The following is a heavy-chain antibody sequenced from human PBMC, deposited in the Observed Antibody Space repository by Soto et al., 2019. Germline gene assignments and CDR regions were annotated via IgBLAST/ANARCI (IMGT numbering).Heavy chain of an antibody. CDR1: GGSISSSPW. CDR2: ISHSGPP. J-gene: IGHJ3*01. D-gene: IGHD1-20*01. V-gene: IGHV4-4*02. CDR3: ARVVLSITRGAFDA. Sequence: QVQLQESGPGLVKPSGTLSLTCAVSGGSISSSPWWTWVRQSPAKGLEYIGEISHSGPPNSNPSRQRRVTLSVDRSKNHFAVTLTSVTAADTAVYYCARVVLSITRGAFDAWGQGTPVIVSS.